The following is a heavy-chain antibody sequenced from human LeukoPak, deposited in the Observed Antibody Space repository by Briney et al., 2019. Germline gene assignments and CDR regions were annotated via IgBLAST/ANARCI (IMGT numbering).Heavy chain of an antibody. Sequence: PGGSLRLSCAASGFTFSDYYMSWLRQAPGKGLEWVSYISSAGSTIYYADSVKGRFTISRDNAKNSLYLQMNSLRAEDPAVYYCARTPSPQYYYYMDVWGKGTTVTGSS. V-gene: IGHV3-11*04. CDR3: ARTPSPQYYYYMDV. CDR1: GFTFSDYY. CDR2: ISSAGSTI. J-gene: IGHJ6*03.